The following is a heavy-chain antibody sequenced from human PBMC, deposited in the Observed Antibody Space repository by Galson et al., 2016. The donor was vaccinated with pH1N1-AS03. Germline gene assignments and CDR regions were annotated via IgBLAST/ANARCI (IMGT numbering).Heavy chain of an antibody. CDR3: VRDDDSSGYYPDS. CDR2: IRNDGGTT. J-gene: IGHJ4*02. CDR1: GFTINKYG. D-gene: IGHD3-22*01. Sequence: SLRLSCAASGFTINKYGMHWVRQAPGKGLEWVAIIRNDGGTTHYADSVKGRFTISRDNSKNTRYLQINSLRAEDTAVYYCVRDDDSSGYYPDSWGRGTLVTVSS. V-gene: IGHV3-33*01.